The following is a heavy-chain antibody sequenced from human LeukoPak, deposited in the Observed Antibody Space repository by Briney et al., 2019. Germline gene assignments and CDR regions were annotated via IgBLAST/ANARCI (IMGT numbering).Heavy chain of an antibody. CDR1: GFTLSSYW. V-gene: IGHV3-74*01. J-gene: IGHJ3*02. Sequence: GGSLRLSCAGSGFTLSSYWMHWVRQAPGKGLVWVSRFYSDGSRTNYADSVKGRFTISGDNAKNTQYLQMNSLRAEDTAVYYCARSGRGGAFDIWGRGTMVTVSS. D-gene: IGHD1-26*01. CDR2: FYSDGSRT. CDR3: ARSGRGGAFDI.